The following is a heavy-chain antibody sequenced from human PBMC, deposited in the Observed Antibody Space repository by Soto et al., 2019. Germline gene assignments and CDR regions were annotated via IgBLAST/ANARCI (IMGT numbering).Heavy chain of an antibody. CDR1: GGSISSYY. Sequence: SETLSLTCTVSGGSISSYYWSWIRQPPGKGLEWIGYIYYSGSTNYNPSLKSRVTISVDTSKNQFSLKLSSVTAADTAVYYCARADFGVAIIGGGYYMDVWGKGTTVTVSS. CDR3: ARADFGVAIIGGGYYMDV. V-gene: IGHV4-59*01. CDR2: IYYSGST. D-gene: IGHD3-3*01. J-gene: IGHJ6*03.